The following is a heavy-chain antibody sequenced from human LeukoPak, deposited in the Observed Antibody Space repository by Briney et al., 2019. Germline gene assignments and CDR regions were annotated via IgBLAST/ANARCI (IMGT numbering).Heavy chain of an antibody. D-gene: IGHD2-2*01. CDR3: ARVKGYCSSTSCYSSSFGY. Sequence: GASVKVSCKASGYTFTGYYMHWVRQAPGQGLEWMGWINPNSGGTNYAQKLQGRVTMTTDTSTSTAYMELRSLRPDDTAVYYCARVKGYCSSTSCYSSSFGYWGQGTLVTVSS. CDR1: GYTFTGYY. J-gene: IGHJ4*02. CDR2: INPNSGGT. V-gene: IGHV1-2*02.